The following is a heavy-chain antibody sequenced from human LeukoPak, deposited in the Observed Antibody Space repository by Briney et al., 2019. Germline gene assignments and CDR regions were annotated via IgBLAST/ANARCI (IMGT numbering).Heavy chain of an antibody. CDR1: GFTFSSYW. D-gene: IGHD1-26*01. Sequence: GGSLRLSCAASGFTFSSYWMHWVRQAPGKGLVWVSRINSDGSSTSYADSVKGRFTISRDNAKNTLYLQMNSLRAEDTAVYYCASYSGSYYGFDYWGQGTLATVSS. CDR2: INSDGSST. J-gene: IGHJ4*02. V-gene: IGHV3-74*01. CDR3: ASYSGSYYGFDY.